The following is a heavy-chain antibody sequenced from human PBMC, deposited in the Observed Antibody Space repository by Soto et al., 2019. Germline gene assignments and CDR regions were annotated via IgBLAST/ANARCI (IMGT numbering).Heavy chain of an antibody. D-gene: IGHD6-13*01. Sequence: GGSLRLSCAASGFTFSGSAMHWVRQASGKGLEWVGRIRSKANSYATAYAASETGRFTISRDDSKNTAYLQMNSLKTEDTAVYYCTRRPYSSSWYYYYYMDVWGKGTTVTVSS. J-gene: IGHJ6*03. CDR1: GFTFSGSA. CDR2: IRSKANSYAT. V-gene: IGHV3-73*01. CDR3: TRRPYSSSWYYYYYMDV.